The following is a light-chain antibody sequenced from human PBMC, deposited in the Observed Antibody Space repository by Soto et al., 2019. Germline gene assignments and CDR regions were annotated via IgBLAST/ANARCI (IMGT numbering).Light chain of an antibody. CDR2: AVS. Sequence: DIQMTQSPSSLSASVGDRVTITCRASQSISGYLNWYQQKPGKAPIFLIYAVSVLQTGVPSRFSGSESGTGTDFTLTISSLQPGDFATYYCQQSYSRPYTFGQGTKLEIK. CDR1: QSISGY. V-gene: IGKV1-39*01. J-gene: IGKJ2*01. CDR3: QQSYSRPYT.